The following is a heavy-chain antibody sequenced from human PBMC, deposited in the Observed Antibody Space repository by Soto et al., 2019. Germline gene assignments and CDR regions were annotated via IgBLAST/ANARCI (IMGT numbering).Heavy chain of an antibody. Sequence: EVQLEKSGRGLVKPGGSLRVSCAASGFTFNNSWMSGVRQAPGKGLEWVGRIKSKTDGGTTDYGAPVEGRFTISRDKSNGTLYLQMSRLRTEDTAVDYCSADCPSLLGFLGLSYYFDYWGQGTLVTVSS. V-gene: IGHV3-15*01. CDR2: IKSKTDGGTT. CDR3: SADCPSLLGFLGLSYYFDY. D-gene: IGHD3-16*01. CDR1: GFTFNNSW. J-gene: IGHJ4*02.